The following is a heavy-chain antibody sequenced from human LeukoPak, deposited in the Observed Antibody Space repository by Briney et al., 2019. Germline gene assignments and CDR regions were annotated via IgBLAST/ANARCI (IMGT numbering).Heavy chain of an antibody. D-gene: IGHD4-17*01. CDR3: AKDPDYYGDYDYFDY. V-gene: IGHV3-33*06. CDR2: IWYDGSNK. Sequence: GGSLRLSCAASGFTFSSYGMHWVRQAPGKGLEWVAVIWYDGSNKYYADSVKGRFTISRDNSKNTLYLQMNSLRAEDTAVYYCAKDPDYYGDYDYFDYWGQGTLVTVSS. CDR1: GFTFSSYG. J-gene: IGHJ4*02.